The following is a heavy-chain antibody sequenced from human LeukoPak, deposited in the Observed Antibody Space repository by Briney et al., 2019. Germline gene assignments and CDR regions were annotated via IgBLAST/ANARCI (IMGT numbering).Heavy chain of an antibody. J-gene: IGHJ5*02. CDR3: ARLNGGP. CDR2: INPNSGGT. V-gene: IGHV1-2*02. CDR1: EYTFTSYD. Sequence: ASVKVSCKASEYTFTSYDINWVRQATGQGLEWMGWINPNSGGTNYAQKFQGRVTMTRDTSISTAYMELSRLRSEDTAVYYCARLNGGPWGQGTLVTVSS. D-gene: IGHD3-10*01.